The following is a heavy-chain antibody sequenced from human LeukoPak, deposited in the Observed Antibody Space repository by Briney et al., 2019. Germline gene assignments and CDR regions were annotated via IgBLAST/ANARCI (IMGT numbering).Heavy chain of an antibody. CDR1: GGSISSYY. CDR2: IYTSGST. J-gene: IGHJ3*02. CDR3: ASDTYSSGWYGDAFDI. Sequence: SSETLSLTCTVSGGSISSYYWSWIRQPAGKGLEWIGRIYTSGSTNYNPSLKSRVTMSADTSKNQFSLKLSSVTAADTAVYYCASDTYSSGWYGDAFDIWGQGTMVTVSS. V-gene: IGHV4-4*07. D-gene: IGHD6-19*01.